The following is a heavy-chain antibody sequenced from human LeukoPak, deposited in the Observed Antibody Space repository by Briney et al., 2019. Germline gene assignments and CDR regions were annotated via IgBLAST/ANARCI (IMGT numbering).Heavy chain of an antibody. J-gene: IGHJ4*02. CDR3: ARGSVLLWFGEPPGRFDY. V-gene: IGHV4-31*03. Sequence: SQTLSLTCTVSGGSISSGGYFWSWIRQHPGKGLEGIGYIYYSGSTYYNPSLKSRVTISVDTSKNQFSLKLSSVTAADTAVYYCARGSVLLWFGEPPGRFDYWGQGTLVTVSS. CDR1: GGSISSGGYF. CDR2: IYYSGST. D-gene: IGHD3-10*01.